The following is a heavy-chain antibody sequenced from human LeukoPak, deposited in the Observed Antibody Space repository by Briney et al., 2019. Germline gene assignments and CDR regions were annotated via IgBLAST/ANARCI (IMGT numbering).Heavy chain of an antibody. D-gene: IGHD6-13*01. CDR2: ISGSGGST. J-gene: IGHJ3*02. Sequence: GGSLRLSCAASGFTFSSYAMSWVCQAPGKGLEWVSAISGSGGSTYYADSVKGRFTISRDNSKNTLYLQMNSLRAGDTAVYYCGAAGHHDAFDIWGQGTMVTVSS. CDR1: GFTFSSYA. CDR3: GAAGHHDAFDI. V-gene: IGHV3-23*01.